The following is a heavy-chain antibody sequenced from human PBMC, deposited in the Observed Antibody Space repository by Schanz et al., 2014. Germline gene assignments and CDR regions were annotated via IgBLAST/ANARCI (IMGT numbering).Heavy chain of an antibody. Sequence: EGQLAESGGGLVQPGGSLRLSCAVSGFTFSSYAMSWVRQAPGKGLEWVSTISASGGSTYYADSVKGRFTISRDNSKNILYLQMNSLRAEDTAVYYCAKARRKSNCSGGRCFHYSYYGMDVWGQGTTVTVSS. V-gene: IGHV3-23*04. CDR2: ISASGGST. CDR3: AKARRKSNCSGGRCFHYSYYGMDV. D-gene: IGHD2-15*01. J-gene: IGHJ6*02. CDR1: GFTFSSYA.